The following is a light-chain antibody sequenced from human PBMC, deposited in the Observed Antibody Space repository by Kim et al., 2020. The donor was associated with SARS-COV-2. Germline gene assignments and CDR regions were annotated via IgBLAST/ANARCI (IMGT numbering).Light chain of an antibody. Sequence: SSELTQDPAVSVALGQTVRITCQGDSLRSYYASWYQQKPGQAPVLVIYGKNNRPSGIPDRFSGSSSGNTASLTITGAQAEDEADYYCNSRDSSGNHHVVFGGGTQVTVL. V-gene: IGLV3-19*01. CDR1: SLRSYY. CDR2: GKN. J-gene: IGLJ2*01. CDR3: NSRDSSGNHHVV.